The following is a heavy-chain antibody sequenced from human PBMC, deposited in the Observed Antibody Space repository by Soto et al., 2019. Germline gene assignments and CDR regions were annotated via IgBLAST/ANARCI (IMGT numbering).Heavy chain of an antibody. V-gene: IGHV3-48*01. D-gene: IGHD5-12*01. CDR3: AGDVLSGTWTTEEDV. Sequence: EVQLVESGGGLVQPGGSLRLSCAVSGFPFIRYSMNWVRQAPGKGLEWIAYISGSSSTIKYADSVKGRFTISRDNAKKLLYLQMNSRRAEDTGVYFSAGDVLSGTWTTEEDVWGQGTTVTVSS. CDR2: ISGSSSTI. J-gene: IGHJ6*02. CDR1: GFPFIRYS.